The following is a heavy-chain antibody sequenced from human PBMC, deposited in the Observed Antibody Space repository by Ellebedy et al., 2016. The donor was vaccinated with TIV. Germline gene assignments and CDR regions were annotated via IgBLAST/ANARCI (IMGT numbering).Heavy chain of an antibody. CDR2: IIPIFGTA. CDR3: ARIQSGYSSS. D-gene: IGHD6-13*01. CDR1: GYNFRSYG. Sequence: ASVKVSCKTSGYNFRSYGLSWVRQAPGQGLEWMGEIIPIFGTANYAQKFQGRVTITADESTSTAYMELSSLRSEDTAVYYCARIQSGYSSSWGQGTLVTVSS. V-gene: IGHV1-69*13. J-gene: IGHJ4*02.